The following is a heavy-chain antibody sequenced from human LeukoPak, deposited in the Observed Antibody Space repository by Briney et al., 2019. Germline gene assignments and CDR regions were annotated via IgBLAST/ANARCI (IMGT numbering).Heavy chain of an antibody. CDR3: ARDPAYGYSSSWYRGIIGSPDWYFDL. CDR2: IYYSGST. V-gene: IGHV4-59*01. Sequence: PETLSLTCTVPGGSISSYYWSWIRQPPGKGLEWIGYIYYSGSTNYNPSLKSRVTISVDTSKNQFSLKLSSVTAADTAVYYCARDPAYGYSSSWYRGIIGSPDWYFDLWGRGTLVTVSS. J-gene: IGHJ2*01. D-gene: IGHD6-13*01. CDR1: GGSISSYY.